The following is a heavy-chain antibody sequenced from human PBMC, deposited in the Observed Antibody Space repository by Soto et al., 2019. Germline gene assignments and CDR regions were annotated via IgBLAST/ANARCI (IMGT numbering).Heavy chain of an antibody. CDR3: AGAMTMGWSPLGY. J-gene: IGHJ4*02. CDR1: GFSFRAYS. D-gene: IGHD3-10*01. Sequence: GGSLRLSRAASGFSFRAYSLNWVRQVPGKGLEWISSNSSTGSYIDYADSVRGRFTISRDNAKNSVYLQMNRLRTEDTALYFCAGAMTMGWSPLGYWGQGTPVTVSS. CDR2: NSSTGSYI. V-gene: IGHV3-21*01.